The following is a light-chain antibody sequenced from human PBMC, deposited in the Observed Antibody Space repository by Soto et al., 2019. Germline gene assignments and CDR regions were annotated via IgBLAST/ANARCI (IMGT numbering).Light chain of an antibody. J-gene: IGKJ3*01. CDR1: QSVSSN. V-gene: IGKV3-15*01. CDR2: GAS. CDR3: QQYNNWPSIT. Sequence: EIVMTQSPATLSVSPGERATLSCRASQSVSSNLAWYQQKPGQAPRLLIYGASTRATGIPARFSGSGSGTESALTISSLQSEDFAVYYCQQYNNWPSITFGPGTKVDIK.